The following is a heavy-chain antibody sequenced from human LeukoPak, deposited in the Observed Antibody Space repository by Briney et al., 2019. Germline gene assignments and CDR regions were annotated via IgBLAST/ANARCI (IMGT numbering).Heavy chain of an antibody. CDR2: ISGSGGST. Sequence: GGSLRLSCAASGFTFSSYAMSWVRQAPGKGLEWVSAISGSGGSTYYADSVKGRFTISRDNSKNTLYLQMNSLRAEDTAVYYCWRSSSWYSQSPGPADFDYWGQGTLVTVSS. CDR1: GFTFSSYA. J-gene: IGHJ4*02. CDR3: WRSSSWYSQSPGPADFDY. V-gene: IGHV3-23*01. D-gene: IGHD6-13*01.